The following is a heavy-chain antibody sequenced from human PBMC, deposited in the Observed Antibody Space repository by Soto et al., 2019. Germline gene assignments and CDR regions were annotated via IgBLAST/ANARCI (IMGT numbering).Heavy chain of an antibody. Sequence: GASVKVSCKASGYTFTSYGISWVRQAPGQGLEWMGWISAYNGNTNYAQKLQGRVTMTTDTSTSTAYMELRSLRSDDTAVYYCARVCDDCYYGSGSYKATAGWTGDYWGQGTLVTVSS. J-gene: IGHJ4*02. V-gene: IGHV1-18*01. D-gene: IGHD3-10*01. CDR1: GYTFTSYG. CDR2: ISAYNGNT. CDR3: ARVCDDCYYGSGSYKATAGWTGDY.